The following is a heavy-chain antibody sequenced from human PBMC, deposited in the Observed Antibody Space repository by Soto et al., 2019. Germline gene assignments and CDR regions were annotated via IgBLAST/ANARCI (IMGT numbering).Heavy chain of an antibody. D-gene: IGHD6-19*01. CDR3: ACHVAVARTWGIDY. V-gene: IGHV4-4*02. Sequence: QVQLQESGPGLVKPSGTLSLTCAVSGGSISDNWWSWDRQPPGKGLEWIGEIYHSGTTYYNPSLKRRVTIFLDKSASQTSPTPKSVTAADTAVYYCACHVAVARTWGIDYWGQGTLVTVYS. CDR2: IYHSGTT. CDR1: GGSISDNW. J-gene: IGHJ4*02.